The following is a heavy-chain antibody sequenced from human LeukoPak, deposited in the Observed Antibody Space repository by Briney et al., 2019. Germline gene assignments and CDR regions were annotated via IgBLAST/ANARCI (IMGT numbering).Heavy chain of an antibody. J-gene: IGHJ4*02. Sequence: GGSLRLSCAASGFTFSSYGMHWVRQAPGKGLEWVAVISYDGSNKYYADSVKGRFTISRDNSKNTLYLQMNSLRAEDTAAYYCAKAVTSDYWGQGTLVTVSS. V-gene: IGHV3-30*18. CDR3: AKAVTSDY. D-gene: IGHD4-17*01. CDR2: ISYDGSNK. CDR1: GFTFSSYG.